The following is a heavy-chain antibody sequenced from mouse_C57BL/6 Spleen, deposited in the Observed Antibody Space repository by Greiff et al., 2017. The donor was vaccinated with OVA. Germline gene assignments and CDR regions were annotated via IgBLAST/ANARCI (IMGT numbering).Heavy chain of an antibody. Sequence: QVQLQQSGAELVMPGASVKLSCKASGYTFTSYWMHWVKQRPGQGLEWIGEIDPSDSYTNYNQKFKGKSTLTVDKSSSTAYMQLSSLTSEDSAVYYCARRDYDYAMDYWGQGTSVTVSS. J-gene: IGHJ4*01. D-gene: IGHD2-4*01. CDR1: GYTFTSYW. CDR2: IDPSDSYT. V-gene: IGHV1-69*01. CDR3: ARRDYDYAMDY.